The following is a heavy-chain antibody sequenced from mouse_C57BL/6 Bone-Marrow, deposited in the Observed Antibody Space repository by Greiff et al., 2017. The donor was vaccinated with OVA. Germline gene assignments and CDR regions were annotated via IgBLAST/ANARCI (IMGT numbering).Heavy chain of an antibody. Sequence: SGPGLVLPSQSLSITCSASGFFLTRYGVLWVRQSPGKGLEWLGVIWSGGSTDYNAAFRARLSISKDNSKSQVFWRMNSQQADDTDIYYCARNWDVDAMDYWGQGTSVTVSS. J-gene: IGHJ4*01. CDR3: ARNWDVDAMDY. CDR1: GFFLTRYG. CDR2: IWSGGST. D-gene: IGHD4-1*01. V-gene: IGHV2-2*01.